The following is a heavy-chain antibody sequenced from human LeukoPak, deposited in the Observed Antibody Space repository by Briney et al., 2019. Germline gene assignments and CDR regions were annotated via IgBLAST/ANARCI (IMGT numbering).Heavy chain of an antibody. J-gene: IGHJ4*02. D-gene: IGHD3-10*01. CDR1: GFTFSSYA. Sequence: PGGSLRLSCAASGFTFSSYAMSWVRQAPGKGLEWVSAISGSGGSTYYADSVKGRFTISRDNSKNTLYLQMNSLRAEDTAVYYCTRDSQGSGIYSVDYWGQGTLVTVSS. CDR3: TRDSQGSGIYSVDY. CDR2: ISGSGGST. V-gene: IGHV3-23*01.